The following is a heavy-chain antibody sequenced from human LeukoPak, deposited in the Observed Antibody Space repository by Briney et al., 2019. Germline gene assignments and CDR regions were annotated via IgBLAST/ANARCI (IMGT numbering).Heavy chain of an antibody. CDR3: ARAAAGPFDY. D-gene: IGHD6-13*01. CDR1: GFTLSDYY. Sequence: GGSLSLSCSASGFTLSDYYMSWTRHAPGGGLEWVSYISSSSSYTNYADSVKVRFTISRDNAKNSLYLQMNSLRAEDTAVYYCARAAAGPFDYWGQGTLVTVSS. J-gene: IGHJ4*02. V-gene: IGHV3-11*06. CDR2: ISSSSSYT.